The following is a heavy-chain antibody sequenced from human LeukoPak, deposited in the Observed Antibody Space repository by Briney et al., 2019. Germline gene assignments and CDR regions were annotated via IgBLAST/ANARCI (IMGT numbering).Heavy chain of an antibody. J-gene: IGHJ4*02. CDR3: AKSWFGELWKFDY. CDR1: GFTFSNYW. Sequence: QSGGSLRLSCAASGFTFSNYWMSWVRQAPGKGLEWVANIKQDGSEEYYVDSVKGRFTISRDNSKNTLYLHMNSLRAEDTAVYYSAKSWFGELWKFDYWGQGTLVTVSS. D-gene: IGHD3-10*01. V-gene: IGHV3-7*03. CDR2: IKQDGSEE.